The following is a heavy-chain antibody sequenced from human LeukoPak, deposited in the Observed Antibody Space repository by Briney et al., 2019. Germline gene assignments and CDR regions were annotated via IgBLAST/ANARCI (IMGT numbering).Heavy chain of an antibody. CDR3: AKDSDGAVAGTLGY. D-gene: IGHD6-19*01. CDR1: GFTFDDYA. J-gene: IGHJ4*02. Sequence: PGGSLRLSCAASGFTFDDYAMHWVRQAPGKGLEWVSGISWNSGSIGYADSVKGRFTISRDNAKNSLYLQMNSLRAEDTALYYSAKDSDGAVAGTLGYWGQGTLVTVSS. V-gene: IGHV3-9*01. CDR2: ISWNSGSI.